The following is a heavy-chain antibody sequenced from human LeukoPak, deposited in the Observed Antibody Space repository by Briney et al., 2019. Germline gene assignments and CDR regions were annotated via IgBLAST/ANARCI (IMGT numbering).Heavy chain of an antibody. CDR2: IYPAASDT. D-gene: IGHD5-24*01. V-gene: IGHV5-51*01. Sequence: ESLKISCKGCGYILHRFWIGLVRQIPGKGLEGVWIIYPAASDTRYSPSFQGQVSISADNSISTAYLQWSRLEASDTAMYYCGRVQVATISTFDIWGQGTMVTVSS. CDR3: GRVQVATISTFDI. J-gene: IGHJ3*02. CDR1: GYILHRFW.